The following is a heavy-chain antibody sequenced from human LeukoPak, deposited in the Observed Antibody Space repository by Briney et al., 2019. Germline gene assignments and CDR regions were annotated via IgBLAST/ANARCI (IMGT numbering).Heavy chain of an antibody. V-gene: IGHV4-39*01. Sequence: SETLSLTCTVSGGSISSSSYYWGWIRPPPGKGLEWIRSIYYSGSTYSNPSLKSGATTYEDTTKNQCSRKLSSGTAADTPVDSCANRYGFWSGSYSWGQGTVVTVSS. CDR1: GGSISSSSYY. CDR2: IYYSGST. CDR3: ANRYGFWSGSYS. J-gene: IGHJ4*02. D-gene: IGHD3-3*01.